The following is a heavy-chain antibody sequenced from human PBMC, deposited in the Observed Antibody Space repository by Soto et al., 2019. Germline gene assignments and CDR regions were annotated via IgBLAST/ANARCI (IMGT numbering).Heavy chain of an antibody. Sequence: GESLKISCKGSGYIFTNYWTSWVRQMPGKGLEWMGRIDPSESYTTYSPSFQGHVTISADKSITTAYLQWSSLKASDTAMYYCARLWSTYSDYEPWGQGTLVTVSS. V-gene: IGHV5-10-1*01. D-gene: IGHD4-17*01. J-gene: IGHJ5*02. CDR3: ARLWSTYSDYEP. CDR2: IDPSESYT. CDR1: GYIFTNYW.